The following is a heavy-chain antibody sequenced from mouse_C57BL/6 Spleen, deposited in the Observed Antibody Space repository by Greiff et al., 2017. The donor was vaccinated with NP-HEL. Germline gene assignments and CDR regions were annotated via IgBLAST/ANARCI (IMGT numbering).Heavy chain of an antibody. J-gene: IGHJ2*01. D-gene: IGHD1-3*01. CDR3: ARRGELKYFDY. V-gene: IGHV1-69*01. CDR1: GYTFTSYW. CDR2: IDPSDSYT. Sequence: QVHVKQPGAELVMPGASVKLSCKASGYTFTSYWMHWVKQRPGQGLEWIGEIDPSDSYTNYNQKFKGKSTLTVDKSSSTAYMQLSSLTSEDSAVYYCARRGELKYFDYWGQGTTLTVSS.